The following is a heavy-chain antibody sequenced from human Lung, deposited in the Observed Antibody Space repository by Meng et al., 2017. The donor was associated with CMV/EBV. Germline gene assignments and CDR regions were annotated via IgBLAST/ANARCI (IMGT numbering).Heavy chain of an antibody. D-gene: IGHD3-3*01. J-gene: IGHJ4*02. CDR2: ISNEGRNT. CDR1: RFTFSDYA. CDR3: ARDRMGGSDYELWSGRLDY. V-gene: IGHV3-30*04. Sequence: SLKISCAAFRFTFSDYAMHWVRQAPGKGLEWVAVISNEGRNTDYADSVKGRFTISRDNSKNTLYLQMSSLRPEDTAVFYCARDRMGGSDYELWSGRLDYWGQGAQVTVSS.